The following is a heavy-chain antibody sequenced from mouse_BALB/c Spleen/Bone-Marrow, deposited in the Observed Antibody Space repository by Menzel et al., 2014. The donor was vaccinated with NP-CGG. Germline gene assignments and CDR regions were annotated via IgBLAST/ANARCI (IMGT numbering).Heavy chain of an antibody. CDR3: EKNFYYGYVAY. Sequence: EVKLVESGGGLVQPGGSLKLSCAASGFDFSRYWMTWVRQAPGKGLEWIGEINPASSTINYTPSLKDKFIISRDNAKNTLYLQMSKVRSEDTALYYCEKNFYYGYVAYWGQGTLVTVSA. CDR2: INPASSTI. CDR1: GFDFSRYW. D-gene: IGHD1-2*01. V-gene: IGHV4-1*02. J-gene: IGHJ3*01.